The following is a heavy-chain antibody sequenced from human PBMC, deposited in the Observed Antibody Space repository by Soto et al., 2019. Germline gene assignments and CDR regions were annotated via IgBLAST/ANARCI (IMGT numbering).Heavy chain of an antibody. CDR2: ISSSSSYT. D-gene: IGHD1-1*01. V-gene: IGHV3-11*06. CDR1: GFTFSDYY. J-gene: IGHJ4*02. CDR3: ARATLSTGTSLDY. Sequence: GGSLRISCAASGFTFSDYYMSWIRQAPGKGLEWVSYISSSSSYTNYADSVKGRFTISRDNGKNSLYLQMNSLRAEDAAVYYCARATLSTGTSLDYWGQGTLVTVSS.